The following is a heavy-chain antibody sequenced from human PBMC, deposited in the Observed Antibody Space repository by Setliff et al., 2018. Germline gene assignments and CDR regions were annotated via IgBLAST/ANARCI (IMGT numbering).Heavy chain of an antibody. V-gene: IGHV1-18*01. CDR1: GYTFSDYG. CDR3: ARVVYYASGSSLSYGMDV. CDR2: ISPHTGKA. Sequence: ASVKVSCKASGYTFSDYGVSWVRQVPGQGLEWIGWISPHTGKAFYAPQFQGRVIMTTDTSTNTVFMELRSLRSDDTAMFYCARVVYYASGSSLSYGMDVWGQGTAVTVSS. J-gene: IGHJ6*02. D-gene: IGHD3-10*01.